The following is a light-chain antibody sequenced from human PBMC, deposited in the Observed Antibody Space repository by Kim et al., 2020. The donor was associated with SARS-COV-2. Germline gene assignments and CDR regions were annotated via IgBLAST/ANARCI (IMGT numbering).Light chain of an antibody. Sequence: PGGTVTLTCASSTGAATSRSYPSWFQQRPGHAPRPLIYSTTNKYSWTPARFSGSLLGGQAALTLSGVQPEDEAEYYCLLFYGTTLVFGGGTKLAVL. V-gene: IGLV7-43*01. J-gene: IGLJ3*02. CDR3: LLFYGTTLV. CDR1: TGAATSRSY. CDR2: STT.